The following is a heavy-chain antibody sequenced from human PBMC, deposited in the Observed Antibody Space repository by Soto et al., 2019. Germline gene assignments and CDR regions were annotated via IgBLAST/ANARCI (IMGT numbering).Heavy chain of an antibody. J-gene: IGHJ4*02. Sequence: EVQLLESGGGLVQPGGSLRLSCAASGFTFSSYAMSWVRQAPGKGLGWVSAISGSGGSTYYADSVKGRFTISRDNAKNTRHLHMNSLRAEGTAVYYCAKDLRGGYKDYWGQGTLVTVSS. D-gene: IGHD6-25*01. CDR1: GFTFSSYA. CDR2: ISGSGGST. CDR3: AKDLRGGYKDY. V-gene: IGHV3-23*01.